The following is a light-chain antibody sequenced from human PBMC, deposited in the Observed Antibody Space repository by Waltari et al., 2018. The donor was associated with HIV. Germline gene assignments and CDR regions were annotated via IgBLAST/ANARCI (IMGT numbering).Light chain of an antibody. CDR1: TIGTKD. Sequence: SYELTQPFSVSVALGQTVRITCGGSTIGTKDVHWYQQRPGQAPLLVIFNDRNRPSWIPGRFSGSKSRNTATLTISGAQAGDEADYYCQVWHYSVVFGGGTKLTVL. V-gene: IGLV3-9*01. CDR2: NDR. CDR3: QVWHYSVV. J-gene: IGLJ3*02.